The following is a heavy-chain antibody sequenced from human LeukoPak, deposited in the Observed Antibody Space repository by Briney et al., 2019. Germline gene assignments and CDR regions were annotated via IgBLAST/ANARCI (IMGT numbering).Heavy chain of an antibody. J-gene: IGHJ4*02. CDR1: GFTFSSYW. Sequence: GGSLRLSCAAPGFTFSSYWMHWVRQARGKGLVWVSRVNSDGSSTTYADSVKGRVTISRDNAKNTLYLQMNSLRAEDTAVYYCARGSTQYSSGWYGLDYWGQGTLVTVSS. CDR2: VNSDGSST. CDR3: ARGSTQYSSGWYGLDY. V-gene: IGHV3-74*01. D-gene: IGHD6-19*01.